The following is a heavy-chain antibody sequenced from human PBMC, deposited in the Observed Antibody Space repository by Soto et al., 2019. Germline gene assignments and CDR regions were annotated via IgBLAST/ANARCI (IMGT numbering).Heavy chain of an antibody. CDR1: GFTFSSYA. Sequence: PGGSLRLSCAASGFTFSSYAMSWVRQAPGKGLEWVSAISGSGGSTYYADSVKGRFTISRDNSKNTLYLQMNSLRAEDTAVYYCAKGPTLRNYYDSSGYLGYFDYWGQGTLVTVSS. D-gene: IGHD3-22*01. J-gene: IGHJ4*02. CDR2: ISGSGGST. V-gene: IGHV3-23*01. CDR3: AKGPTLRNYYDSSGYLGYFDY.